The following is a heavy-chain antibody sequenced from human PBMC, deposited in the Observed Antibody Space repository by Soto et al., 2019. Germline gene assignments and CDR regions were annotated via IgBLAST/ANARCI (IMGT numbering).Heavy chain of an antibody. J-gene: IGHJ6*02. Sequence: SVEVSFKASGGTFISYAISWVRQAPGQGLEWMGGIIPIFGTANYAQKFQGRVTITADESTSTAYMELSSLRSEDTAVYYCARDRRRWIPGYYYYGMDVWGQGTTVTVSS. CDR2: IIPIFGTA. CDR3: ARDRRRWIPGYYYYGMDV. D-gene: IGHD5-18*01. CDR1: GGTFISYA. V-gene: IGHV1-69*13.